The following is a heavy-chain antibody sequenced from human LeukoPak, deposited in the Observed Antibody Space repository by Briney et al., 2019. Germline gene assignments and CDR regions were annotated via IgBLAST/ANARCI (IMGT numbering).Heavy chain of an antibody. D-gene: IGHD3-22*01. V-gene: IGHV1-2*06. J-gene: IGHJ1*01. CDR1: GYTFTGYY. Sequence: GASVKVSCKASGYTFTGYYMHWVRRAPGQGLEWMGRINPNSGGTNYAQKFQGRVTMTRDTSISTAYVELSRLRSDDTAVYYCARVGYYDSSGYLQHWGQGTLVTVSS. CDR3: ARVGYYDSSGYLQH. CDR2: INPNSGGT.